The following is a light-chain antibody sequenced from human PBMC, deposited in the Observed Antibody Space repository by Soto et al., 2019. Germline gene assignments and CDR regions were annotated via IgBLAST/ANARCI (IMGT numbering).Light chain of an antibody. CDR1: SSNIGNNA. J-gene: IGLJ1*01. CDR2: YND. CDR3: AAWDDSLNAYV. Sequence: QSVLTQPPSVSEAPRQRVTISCSGSSSNIGNNAVNWYQQLPGKAPKLLIYYNDLLPSGVSDRFSGSKSGTSASLAISGLHSEDEADYYCAAWDDSLNAYVFGTATKLTVL. V-gene: IGLV1-36*01.